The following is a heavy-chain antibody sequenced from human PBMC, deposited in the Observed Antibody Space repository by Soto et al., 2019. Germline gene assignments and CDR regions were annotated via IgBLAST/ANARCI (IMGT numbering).Heavy chain of an antibody. J-gene: IGHJ6*02. CDR2: IDPSDSYT. CDR1: GYSFPSYW. V-gene: IGHV5-10-1*01. D-gene: IGHD2-2*02. CDR3: ARYRGGYCSSTSCYTAGYYYYGMDV. Sequence: PGXARPLSGNGSGYSFPSYWISWVRKMPGKGLESMGRIDPSDSYTNYSPSFQGHVTISADKSISTAYLQWSSLKASDTAMYYCARYRGGYCSSTSCYTAGYYYYGMDVWGQGTTVTVSS.